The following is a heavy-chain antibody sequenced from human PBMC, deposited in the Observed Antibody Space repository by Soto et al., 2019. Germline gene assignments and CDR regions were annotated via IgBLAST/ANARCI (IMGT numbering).Heavy chain of an antibody. Sequence: LRLSCAASGFTLSSYSMSWVRQAPGKGLEWVSGFRTSGDGGTTYYADSVKGRFTISRDNSKNMLFLQMNSLRAEDTAIYYCAKKVNSGPGSQYFDYWGQGTLVTVSS. V-gene: IGHV3-23*01. CDR1: GFTLSSYS. CDR3: AKKVNSGPGSQYFDY. CDR2: FRTSGDGGTT. D-gene: IGHD3-10*01. J-gene: IGHJ4*02.